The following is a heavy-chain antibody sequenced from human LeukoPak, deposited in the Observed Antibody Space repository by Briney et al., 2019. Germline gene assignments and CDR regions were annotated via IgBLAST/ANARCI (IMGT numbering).Heavy chain of an antibody. CDR2: INYSGST. CDR1: GGSISSSSYY. CDR3: ARRSGSSSWDYYFYYYMDV. D-gene: IGHD6-6*01. Sequence: PSETLSLTCTVSGGSISSSSYYWGWIRQPPGKGLEWIGSINYSGSTYYNPSLKSRVTISVDPPKNQFALKLSSVTAADAAVYYCARRSGSSSWDYYFYYYMDVWGKGTPVTVSS. V-gene: IGHV4-39*01. J-gene: IGHJ6*03.